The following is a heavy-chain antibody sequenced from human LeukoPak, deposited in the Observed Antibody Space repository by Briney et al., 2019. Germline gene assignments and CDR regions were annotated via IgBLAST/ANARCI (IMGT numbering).Heavy chain of an antibody. CDR3: AKDSKQLDFDY. V-gene: IGHV3-23*01. CDR2: ISGSGGST. CDR1: GFTFSSYA. J-gene: IGHJ4*02. Sequence: GGSLRLSCAASGFTFSSYAMSWVGLAPGKGLEWVSAISGSGGSTYYADCVKGRFTISRDISKNTLYLQMNSLRAEDTAVYYCAKDSKQLDFDYWGQGTLVTVSS. D-gene: IGHD6-13*01.